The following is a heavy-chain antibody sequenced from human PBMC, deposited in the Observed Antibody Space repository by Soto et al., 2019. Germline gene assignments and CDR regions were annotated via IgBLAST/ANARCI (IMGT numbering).Heavy chain of an antibody. J-gene: IGHJ4*02. V-gene: IGHV1-69*13. CDR1: GGTFSSYA. CDR2: IIPIFGTA. Sequence: SVKVSCKASGGTFSSYAISWVRQAPGQGLEWMGGIIPIFGTANYAQKFQGRVTITADESTSTAYMELSSLRSEDTAVYYCARILAVAGPLGLDYWGQGTLVTVSS. CDR3: ARILAVAGPLGLDY. D-gene: IGHD6-19*01.